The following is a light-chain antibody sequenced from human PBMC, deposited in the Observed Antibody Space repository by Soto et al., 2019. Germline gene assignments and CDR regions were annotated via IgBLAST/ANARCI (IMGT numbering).Light chain of an antibody. J-gene: IGKJ1*01. CDR2: DAS. V-gene: IGKV1-5*01. Sequence: DIQMTQSPSTLSASVGDRVTITCRASQSVTTWLAWYQQKAGKAPKVLIYDASRLESGVPSRFSGSGSGTEFTLTISRLQPDDFASYYCQQYDSYSWTFGQGTKV. CDR1: QSVTTW. CDR3: QQYDSYSWT.